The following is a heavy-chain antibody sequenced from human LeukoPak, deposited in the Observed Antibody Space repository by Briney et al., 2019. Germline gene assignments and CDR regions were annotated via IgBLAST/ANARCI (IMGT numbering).Heavy chain of an antibody. D-gene: IGHD2-15*01. J-gene: IGHJ5*02. Sequence: SETLSLTCAVYGGSFSGYYWSWIRQPPGKGLEWIGEINHSGSTNYNPSLKSRVTISVDTSKNQFSLKLSSVTAADTAVYYCAALRGRRGWFGPWGQGTLVTVSS. V-gene: IGHV4-34*01. CDR3: AALRGRRGWFGP. CDR1: GGSFSGYY. CDR2: INHSGST.